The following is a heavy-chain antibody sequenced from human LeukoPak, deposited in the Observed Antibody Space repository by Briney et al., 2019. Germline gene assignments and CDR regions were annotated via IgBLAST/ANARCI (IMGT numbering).Heavy chain of an antibody. D-gene: IGHD5-18*01. V-gene: IGHV4-4*07. CDR3: ARDHVDTEPGYMDV. CDR2: IYTIGST. CDR1: GGSPISYS. J-gene: IGHJ6*03. Sequence: SQTLSLTCTVSGGSPISYSCSWIRQPAGGGLGWIGRIYTIGSTNYNPSLKSRVTMSVDTSKNQFSLKLSSVTAADTAVYYCARDHVDTEPGYMDVWGKGTTVTVSS.